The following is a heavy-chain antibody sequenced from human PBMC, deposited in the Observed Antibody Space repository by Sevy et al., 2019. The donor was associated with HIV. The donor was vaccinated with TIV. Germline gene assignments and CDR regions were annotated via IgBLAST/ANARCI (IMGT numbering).Heavy chain of an antibody. V-gene: IGHV4-30-2*01. CDR2: IFQSGAT. CDR3: ARGRVGDSSWYGAFDV. Sequence: SETLSLTCAVSGGSINSGGYSWSWIRQPPGKGLEWIGYIFQSGATYYIPSLQSRVSISVDMSKNQFSLNLRSVTAADTAVYYCARGRVGDSSWYGAFDVWGQGTMVTISS. CDR1: GGSINSGGYS. J-gene: IGHJ3*01. D-gene: IGHD6-13*01.